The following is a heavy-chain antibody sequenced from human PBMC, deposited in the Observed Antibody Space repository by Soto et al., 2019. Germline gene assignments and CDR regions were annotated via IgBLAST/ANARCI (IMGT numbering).Heavy chain of an antibody. D-gene: IGHD6-6*01. CDR1: GYSFTSYW. CDR2: IDPSDSYT. Sequence: ESLKISCKGSGYSFTSYWISWVRQMPGKGLEWMGRIDPSDSYTNYSPSFQGHVTISADKSISTAYLQWSSLKASDTAMYYCHTSLSSSQYYYYGMDVWGQGTTVTVSS. V-gene: IGHV5-10-1*01. CDR3: HTSLSSSQYYYYGMDV. J-gene: IGHJ6*02.